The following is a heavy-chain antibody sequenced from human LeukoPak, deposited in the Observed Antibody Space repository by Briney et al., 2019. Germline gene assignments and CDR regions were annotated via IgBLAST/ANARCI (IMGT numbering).Heavy chain of an antibody. CDR2: LYYRGSA. CDR3: ARHRWGTGWYFMEY. J-gene: IGHJ4*02. V-gene: IGHV4-39*01. Sequence: SETLSLTCIVSGGSISSDSYYWAWIHQPPGKGLQWIGSLYYRGSAYYGPSLKGRVTISGDTSQNQFSLKLSSVTATDTAVYYCARHRWGTGWYFMEYWGQGALVTVSS. CDR1: GGSISSDSYY. D-gene: IGHD6-19*01.